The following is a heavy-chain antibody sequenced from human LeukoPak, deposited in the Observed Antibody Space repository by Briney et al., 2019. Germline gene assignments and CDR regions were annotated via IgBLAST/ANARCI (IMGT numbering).Heavy chain of an antibody. V-gene: IGHV3-21*01. D-gene: IGHD6-19*01. CDR1: GFTFINYA. CDR3: ARGRVGQWLVDAFDI. J-gene: IGHJ3*02. Sequence: GGSLRLSCAASGFTFINYAMIWVRQAPGKGLEWVSSISGDSTDIYYADSVRGRFTIYRDNAKNSLYLQMNSLRAEDTAVYYCARGRVGQWLVDAFDIWGQGTMVTVSS. CDR2: ISGDSTDI.